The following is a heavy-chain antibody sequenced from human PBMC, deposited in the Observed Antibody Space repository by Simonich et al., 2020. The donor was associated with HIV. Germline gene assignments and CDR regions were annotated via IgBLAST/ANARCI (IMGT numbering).Heavy chain of an antibody. D-gene: IGHD2-2*01. CDR3: ARDVRKGSSTSCSDY. V-gene: IGHV3-21*01. CDR2: ISSSSSYI. J-gene: IGHJ4*02. Sequence: EVQLVESGGGLVKPGGSLRLSCAASGFTFSRYSMNWVRQAPGKGLEWFSSISSSSSYIYYADSVKGRFTISRDNAKNSLYLQMNSLRAEDTAVYYCARDVRKGSSTSCSDYWGQGTLVTVSS. CDR1: GFTFSRYS.